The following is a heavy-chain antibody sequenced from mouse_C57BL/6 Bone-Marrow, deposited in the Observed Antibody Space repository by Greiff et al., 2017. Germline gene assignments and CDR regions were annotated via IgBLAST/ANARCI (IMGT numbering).Heavy chain of an antibody. V-gene: IGHV5-17*01. CDR2: ISSGSSTI. Sequence: EVHLVESGGGLVKPGGSLKLSCAASGFTFSDYGMHWVRQAPEKGLEWVAYISSGSSTIYYADTVKGRFTISRDNAKNTLFLQMTSLRSEDTAMYYCARVPSIYDGYYDAYWGQGTLVTVSA. CDR1: GFTFSDYG. D-gene: IGHD2-3*01. J-gene: IGHJ3*01. CDR3: ARVPSIYDGYYDAY.